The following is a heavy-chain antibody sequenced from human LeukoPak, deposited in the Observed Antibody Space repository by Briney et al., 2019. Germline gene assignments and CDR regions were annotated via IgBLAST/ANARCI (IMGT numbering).Heavy chain of an antibody. V-gene: IGHV3-66*01. CDR2: IYSGGST. CDR3: ASGIVGIGYYFDY. CDR1: GFTVSSNY. D-gene: IGHD3-22*01. J-gene: IGHJ4*02. Sequence: GGSLRLSCAASGFTVSSNYMSWVRQAPGKGLEWVSVIYSGGSTYYADSVKGRFTISRDNSKNTLYLQMNSLRAEDTAVYYCASGIVGIGYYFDYWGQGTLVTVSS.